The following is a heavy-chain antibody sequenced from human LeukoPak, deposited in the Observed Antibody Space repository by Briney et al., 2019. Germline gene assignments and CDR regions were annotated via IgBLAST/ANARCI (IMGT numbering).Heavy chain of an antibody. CDR3: ARVTEYYDFWSGYYTEHFDC. V-gene: IGHV1-8*03. D-gene: IGHD3-3*01. CDR2: MNPNSGNT. CDR1: GYTFTSYD. Sequence: GASVKVSCKASGYTFTSYDINWVRQATGQGLEWMGWMNPNSGNTGYAQKFQGRVTITRNTSISTAYMELSSLRSEDTAVYYCARVTEYYDFWSGYYTEHFDCWGQGTLVTVSS. J-gene: IGHJ4*02.